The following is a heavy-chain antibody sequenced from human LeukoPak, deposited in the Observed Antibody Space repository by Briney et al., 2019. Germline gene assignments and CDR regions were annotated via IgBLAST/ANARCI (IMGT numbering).Heavy chain of an antibody. CDR1: GGSFSGYY. V-gene: IGHV4-34*01. Sequence: SETLSLTCAVYGGSFSGYYWSWIRQPPGKGLEWIGEINHSGSTNYNPSLKSRVTISVDTSKSQFSLKLSSVTAADTAVYYCARGDYYDSSGPDAFDIWGQGTMVTVSS. CDR2: INHSGST. D-gene: IGHD3-22*01. CDR3: ARGDYYDSSGPDAFDI. J-gene: IGHJ3*02.